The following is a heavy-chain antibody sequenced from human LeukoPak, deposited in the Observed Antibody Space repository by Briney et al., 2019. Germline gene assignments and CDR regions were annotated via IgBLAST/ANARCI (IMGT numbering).Heavy chain of an antibody. V-gene: IGHV1-69*05. CDR2: IIPIFGTA. D-gene: IGHD3-3*01. CDR3: ARSMTIFGVVLPYYYMDV. CDR1: GGTFSSYA. Sequence: ASVKVSCKASGGTFSSYAISWVRQAPGQGLEWMGGIIPIFGTANYAQKFQGRVTITTDESTSTAYMELSSLRSEDTAVYYCARSMTIFGVVLPYYYMDVWGKGTTVTVSS. J-gene: IGHJ6*03.